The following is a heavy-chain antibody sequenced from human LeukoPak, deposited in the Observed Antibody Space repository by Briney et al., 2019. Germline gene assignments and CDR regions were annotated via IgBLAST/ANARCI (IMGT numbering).Heavy chain of an antibody. Sequence: GGSLRLSCAASGFTFSSYWMHWVRQAPGKGLVWVSRINSGGSSTSYADSVKGGSTISRDNAKHTLYLQITILRAEDTAVYYCARPRRYCSGGSCQHGGFAPGGQGSLVTV. D-gene: IGHD2-15*01. CDR1: GFTFSSYW. CDR3: ARPRRYCSGGSCQHGGFAP. V-gene: IGHV3-74*01. J-gene: IGHJ5*02. CDR2: INSGGSST.